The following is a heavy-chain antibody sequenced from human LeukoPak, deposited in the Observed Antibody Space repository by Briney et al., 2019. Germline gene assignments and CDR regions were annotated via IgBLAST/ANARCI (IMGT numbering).Heavy chain of an antibody. V-gene: IGHV4-39*01. CDR2: ICYSGST. CDR3: ARTENYIPEDCFDP. D-gene: IGHD5-24*01. Sequence: SETLSLTCSVSGGSIGSSSYCWGWIRQPPGKGLEWIGTICYSGSTFYNPSLKSRVTLSVDTSKNQFSLKLSSVTAADTAVYYCARTENYIPEDCFDPWGQGTLVTVSS. CDR1: GGSIGSSSYC. J-gene: IGHJ5*02.